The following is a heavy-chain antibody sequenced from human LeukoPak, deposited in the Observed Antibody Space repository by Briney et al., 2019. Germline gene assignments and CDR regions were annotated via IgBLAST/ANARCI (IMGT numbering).Heavy chain of an antibody. V-gene: IGHV4-4*08. Sequence: KSSETLSLTCTVSGSSISPFYRNWIRQPPGKGLEWIGFISSSGSTKYNPSLKGRVTISLDTSKNQFSLKLMSVTAADTALYFCARDLELERNRWNYFESWGQGTLVTVSP. D-gene: IGHD1-1*01. J-gene: IGHJ4*02. CDR2: ISSSGST. CDR3: ARDLELERNRWNYFES. CDR1: GSSISPFY.